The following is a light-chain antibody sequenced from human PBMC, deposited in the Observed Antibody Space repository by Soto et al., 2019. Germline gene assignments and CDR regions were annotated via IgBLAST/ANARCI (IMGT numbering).Light chain of an antibody. Sequence: DIQMTQSPSSLSVSVGDRVTITFQASQDISNYLNWYQQKLGKAPKLLIYGASTLQSGAPSRFSGSGSGTDYTLTISSLQPEDFATYYCQQSYRTPTFGQGTRLEI. J-gene: IGKJ5*01. CDR1: QDISNY. V-gene: IGKV1-39*01. CDR3: QQSYRTPT. CDR2: GAS.